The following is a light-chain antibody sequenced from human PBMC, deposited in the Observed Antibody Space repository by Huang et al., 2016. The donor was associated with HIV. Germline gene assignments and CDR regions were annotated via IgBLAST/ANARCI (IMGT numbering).Light chain of an antibody. Sequence: EIVLTQSPGTLSLSPGERATLFCSASQSISSNYLAWYQHKPGQAPRLLIDGASSRATGIPDRFGGSGSGTDFTLTISRLEPEDFAVYYCQQCGSSPLTFGGGTKVVVK. V-gene: IGKV3-20*01. CDR3: QQCGSSPLT. CDR2: GAS. J-gene: IGKJ4*01. CDR1: QSISSNY.